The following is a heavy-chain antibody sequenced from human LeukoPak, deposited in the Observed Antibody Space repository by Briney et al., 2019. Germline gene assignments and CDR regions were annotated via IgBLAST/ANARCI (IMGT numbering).Heavy chain of an antibody. J-gene: IGHJ4*02. CDR2: IKQDGSEK. CDR3: ARLRDVTVTPNYFDY. CDR1: GVTFSSYW. V-gene: IGHV3-7*03. Sequence: GGSLRLSCAASGVTFSSYWMSWVRQAPGKGLEWVANIKQDGSEKYYVDSVKGRFTISRDSAKNSLYLQMNSLRAEDTAVYYCARLRDVTVTPNYFDYWGQGTLVTVSS. D-gene: IGHD4-17*01.